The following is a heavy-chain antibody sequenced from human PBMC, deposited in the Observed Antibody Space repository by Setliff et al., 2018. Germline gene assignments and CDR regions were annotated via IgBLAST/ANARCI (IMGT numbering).Heavy chain of an antibody. CDR1: GYTFTTYG. D-gene: IGHD6-19*01. V-gene: IGHV1-18*01. CDR3: ARDRVRGGVAVAPGDY. CDR2: ISAYNGYT. J-gene: IGHJ4*02. Sequence: ASVKVSCKAPGYTFTTYGISWVRQAPGQGLEWMGWISAYNGYTNYAQKLQGRVTMTTDTSTSTAYMELRSLRCDDTAVYYCARDRVRGGVAVAPGDYWGQGTLVTVS.